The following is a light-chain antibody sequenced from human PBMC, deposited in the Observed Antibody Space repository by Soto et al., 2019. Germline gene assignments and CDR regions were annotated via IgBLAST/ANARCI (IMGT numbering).Light chain of an antibody. V-gene: IGLV1-44*01. CDR2: TNN. CDR1: TSNIGSHS. J-gene: IGLJ1*01. CDR3: ATWGDSLKGV. Sequence: QSVLTQPPSASGTPGQRVTISCSGSTSNIGSHSVNWFQHLPGTAPKLLINTNNQRPSGVPDRFSGYKSGTSASLVISGLQSEDEADYYCATWGDSLKGVFGTGTKVTVL.